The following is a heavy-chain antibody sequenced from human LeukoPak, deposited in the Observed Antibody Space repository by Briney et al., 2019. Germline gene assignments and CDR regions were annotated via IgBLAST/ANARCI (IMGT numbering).Heavy chain of an antibody. J-gene: IGHJ4*02. Sequence: GGSLRLSCAASGFTFTNAWMDWVRPAPGKGLEWVGRIKSKADGETIDYAAPVKGRFTFSRDDSKNMLYLQMNGLKSEDTAIYYCSTVTSRYLSDSWGQGTLVTVSS. D-gene: IGHD3-9*01. CDR1: GFTFTNAW. CDR2: IKSKADGETI. CDR3: STVTSRYLSDS. V-gene: IGHV3-15*07.